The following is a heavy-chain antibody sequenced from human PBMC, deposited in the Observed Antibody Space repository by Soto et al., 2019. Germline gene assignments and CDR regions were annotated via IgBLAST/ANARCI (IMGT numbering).Heavy chain of an antibody. Sequence: VQLVESGGGVVQPGRSLRLSCAASGFTFRTYGMYWVRQAPGKGLEWVAVIWYDASNKYYADSEKGRFTLSRDNSENTLYLQMNSLRAEDTAVYYCARGRVDGGELDLWGQGTLVTVSS. J-gene: IGHJ4*02. CDR2: IWYDASNK. V-gene: IGHV3-33*01. CDR3: ARGRVDGGELDL. CDR1: GFTFRTYG. D-gene: IGHD1-26*01.